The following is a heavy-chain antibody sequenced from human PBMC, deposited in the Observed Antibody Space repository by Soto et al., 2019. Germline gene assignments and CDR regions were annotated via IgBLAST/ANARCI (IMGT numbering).Heavy chain of an antibody. Sequence: QVQLVQSGAEVKKPGASVKVSCKASGYTFTSYYMHWVRRAPGQGLEWMGIINPSGGSTSYAQKFQGRVTMTRDTATSTVYMELISLRYEATAVYYCARVGGIAAPGLYTRSDYGMDVWGQGTTVTVYS. J-gene: IGHJ6*02. V-gene: IGHV1-46*01. CDR3: ARVGGIAAPGLYTRSDYGMDV. CDR1: GYTFTSYY. CDR2: INPSGGST. D-gene: IGHD6-13*01.